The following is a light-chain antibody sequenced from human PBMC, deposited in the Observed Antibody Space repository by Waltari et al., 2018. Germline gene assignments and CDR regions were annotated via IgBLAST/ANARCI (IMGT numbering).Light chain of an antibody. J-gene: IGKJ3*01. V-gene: IGKV1-12*01. Sequence: DIQMTQSPSSLSASVGDRFTITCRASQDIRNWLAWYQQKPGKAPNLLIYATSNLQTGVPSRFSGSGSGTEFTLTISSLQPEDFATYYCQQANSFPITFGPGTKVDIK. CDR3: QQANSFPIT. CDR1: QDIRNW. CDR2: ATS.